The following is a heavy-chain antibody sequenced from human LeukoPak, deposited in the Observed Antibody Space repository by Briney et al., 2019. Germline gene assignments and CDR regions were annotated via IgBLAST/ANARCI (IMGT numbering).Heavy chain of an antibody. CDR1: GFTFSSRW. CDR3: ARSRIDY. Sequence: TGGSLRLSCGASGFTFSSRWMTWVRQAPGKGLEWVANIKSDGSEEYYVDSVKGRFTISRDNGKNSLYLQMNSLRAEDTAVYYCARSRIDYWGQGALVTVSS. V-gene: IGHV3-7*05. J-gene: IGHJ4*02. CDR2: IKSDGSEE.